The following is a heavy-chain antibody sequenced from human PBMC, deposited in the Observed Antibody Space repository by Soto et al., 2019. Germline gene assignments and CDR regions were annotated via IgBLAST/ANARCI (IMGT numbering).Heavy chain of an antibody. D-gene: IGHD3-10*01. CDR2: INPKFGDT. V-gene: IGHV1-2*02. CDR1: GYTFTSYY. CDR3: ARNMDYYYGPGSGNGHGF. Sequence: QVQLVQSGAEMKEPGDSVRVSCEASGYTFTSYYIHWVRQAPGQGLEWMGWINPKFGDTTYAQDFQGRVSMTRDMSISTVYMELSGLTSDDTAIYYCARNMDYYYGPGSGNGHGFWGQGTTVTVFS. J-gene: IGHJ6*02.